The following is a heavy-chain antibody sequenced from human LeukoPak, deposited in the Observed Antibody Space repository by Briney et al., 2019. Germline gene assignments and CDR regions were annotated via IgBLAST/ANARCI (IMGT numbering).Heavy chain of an antibody. V-gene: IGHV4-31*03. Sequence: SETLSLTCTVSGGSISSGGYYWSWIRQHPGKGLEWIGYIYYSGGTYYNPSLKSRVTISVDTSKNQFSLKLSSVTAADTAVYYCARVRGYCSGGSCYYYYYGMDVWGQGTTVTVSS. D-gene: IGHD2-15*01. CDR2: IYYSGGT. CDR1: GGSISSGGYY. CDR3: ARVRGYCSGGSCYYYYYGMDV. J-gene: IGHJ6*02.